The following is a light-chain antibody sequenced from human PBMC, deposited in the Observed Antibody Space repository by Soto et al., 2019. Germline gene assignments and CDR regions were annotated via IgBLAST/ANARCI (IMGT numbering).Light chain of an antibody. CDR3: QQYGSSLFT. CDR2: GAS. Sequence: EIVLTQSPGTLSLSPGERATLSCRASQSIRSSYLAWYQQKSGQAPRLLIYGASSRATGIPDRFSGSVSGTDFTLTISRLEPEDFAVYYCQQYGSSLFTFGPGTKVDIK. CDR1: QSIRSSY. J-gene: IGKJ3*01. V-gene: IGKV3-20*01.